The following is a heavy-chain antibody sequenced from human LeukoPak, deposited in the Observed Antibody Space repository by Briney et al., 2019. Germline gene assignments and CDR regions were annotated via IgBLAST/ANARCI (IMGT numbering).Heavy chain of an antibody. CDR3: AKGYSSS. D-gene: IGHD6-6*01. Sequence: PGGSLRLSCAASGFTVSSYAMSWVRQAPGKGLEWVSTITTSGGSTYYADSVKGRFTISRDISKNTVYLQMNSLRAEDTAVYYCAKGYSSSWGQGTLVTVSS. J-gene: IGHJ5*02. V-gene: IGHV3-23*01. CDR1: GFTVSSYA. CDR2: ITTSGGST.